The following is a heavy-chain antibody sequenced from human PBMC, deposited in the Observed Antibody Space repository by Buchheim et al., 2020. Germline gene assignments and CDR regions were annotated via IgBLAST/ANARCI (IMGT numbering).Heavy chain of an antibody. V-gene: IGHV3-7*01. D-gene: IGHD6-13*01. J-gene: IGHJ4*02. CDR2: IKPDGSQK. Sequence: EVQLVESGGGLVQPGGSLRLSCAASGFTFSTHWMTWVRQAPGKGLEWLANIKPDGSQKHHVDSVKGRFTISRDNATNSLSLQMNSLRAEDTAVYYCANAPAAAGIYWGQG. CDR3: ANAPAAAGIY. CDR1: GFTFSTHW.